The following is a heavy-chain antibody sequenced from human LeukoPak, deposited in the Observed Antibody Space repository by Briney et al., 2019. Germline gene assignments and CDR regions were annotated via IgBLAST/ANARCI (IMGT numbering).Heavy chain of an antibody. D-gene: IGHD2-2*01. V-gene: IGHV3-23*01. Sequence: GGSLRLSCAASGFTFSSYAMSWVRQAPGKGLEWVSAISGSGGSTYYADSVKGRFTISRDNSKNTLYLQMNSLRAEDTAVYYCAKVGIVVVPAAMVYFDCWGQGTLVTVSS. CDR1: GFTFSSYA. CDR3: AKVGIVVVPAAMVYFDC. J-gene: IGHJ4*02. CDR2: ISGSGGST.